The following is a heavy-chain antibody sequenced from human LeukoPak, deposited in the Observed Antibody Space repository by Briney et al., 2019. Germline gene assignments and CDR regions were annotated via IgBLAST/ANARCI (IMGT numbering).Heavy chain of an antibody. CDR3: VRQPPGVYDTTQNWFDP. Sequence: GESLQISCKVSGYSFPSYWITWMRQVPGKGLEWMGRIAPSDSYTNYNPSFEGHVTMSVEKSITTVYLQWSSLKASDTAMYYCVRQPPGVYDTTQNWFDPWGQGTLVTVSS. J-gene: IGHJ5*02. D-gene: IGHD3-22*01. CDR2: IAPSDSYT. V-gene: IGHV5-10-1*01. CDR1: GYSFPSYW.